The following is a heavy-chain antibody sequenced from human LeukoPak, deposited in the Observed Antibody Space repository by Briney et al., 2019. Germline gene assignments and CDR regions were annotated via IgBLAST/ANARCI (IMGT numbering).Heavy chain of an antibody. J-gene: IGHJ4*02. Sequence: SETLFLTCAVSGYSISSGYYWGWIRQPPGKGLEWIGSIYHTGTTHYNASLRTRVTISVDTSKNQFSLKLTSVTAADTAVYYCARVLAGSGNYDYWGQGTLVTVSS. V-gene: IGHV4-38-2*01. CDR3: ARVLAGSGNYDY. CDR2: IYHTGTT. D-gene: IGHD3-10*01. CDR1: GYSISSGYY.